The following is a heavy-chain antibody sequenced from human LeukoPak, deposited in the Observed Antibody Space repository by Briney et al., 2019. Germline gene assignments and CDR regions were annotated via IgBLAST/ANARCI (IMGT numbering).Heavy chain of an antibody. CDR2: ITGSGGST. CDR3: AKQLGISSGWPYFDY. J-gene: IGHJ4*02. D-gene: IGHD6-19*01. V-gene: IGHV3-23*01. CDR1: GFTFSSYA. Sequence: GGSLRLSCAASGFTFSSYAMSWVRQAPGKGLEWVSTITGSGGSTYYADSVKGRFTISRDNSKNTLYLQMNSLRAEDTAVYYCAKQLGISSGWPYFDYRGQGTLVTVSS.